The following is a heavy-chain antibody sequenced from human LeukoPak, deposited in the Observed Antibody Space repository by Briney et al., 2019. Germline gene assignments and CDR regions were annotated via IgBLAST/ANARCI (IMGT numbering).Heavy chain of an antibody. CDR1: GFTFSSYA. Sequence: GGSLRLSCAASGFTFSSYAMTWVRQAPGKGLDWVSGISDSGGGTYYADSVKGRFTISRDNSKNSLYLQMNSLRAEDTAVYYCARVVDTAMVGDFDYWGQGTLVTVSS. CDR2: ISDSGGGT. D-gene: IGHD5-18*01. CDR3: ARVVDTAMVGDFDY. V-gene: IGHV3-23*01. J-gene: IGHJ4*02.